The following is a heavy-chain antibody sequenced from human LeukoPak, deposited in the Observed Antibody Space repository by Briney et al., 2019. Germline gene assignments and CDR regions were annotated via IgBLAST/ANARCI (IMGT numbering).Heavy chain of an antibody. CDR3: ARGARVFFDN. Sequence: GGSLRLSCEASRLSISSYGMTWVRQAPGKGLEWVAYTKEDGSEKFYVGSVKGRFTISRYNARKSVYLQMHSLRVEDTAVYYCARGARVFFDNWGQGTPVTVSS. CDR1: RLSISSYG. J-gene: IGHJ4*02. CDR2: TKEDGSEK. V-gene: IGHV3-7*01.